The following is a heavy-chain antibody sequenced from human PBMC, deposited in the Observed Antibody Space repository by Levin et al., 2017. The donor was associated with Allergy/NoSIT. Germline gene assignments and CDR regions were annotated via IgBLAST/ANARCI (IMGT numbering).Heavy chain of an antibody. CDR3: ARDRGDHDRSGYYFDY. D-gene: IGHD3-22*01. CDR1: GASITSPNW. V-gene: IGHV4-4*02. Sequence: NPSETLSLTCAVSGASITSPNWWNWVRQPPGKGLEWIGEVYHSGSTNYNPSLESRVTISVDKSKNQFSLKLSSVTAADTAVYYCARDRGDHDRSGYYFDYWGQGTLVTVSS. CDR2: VYHSGST. J-gene: IGHJ4*02.